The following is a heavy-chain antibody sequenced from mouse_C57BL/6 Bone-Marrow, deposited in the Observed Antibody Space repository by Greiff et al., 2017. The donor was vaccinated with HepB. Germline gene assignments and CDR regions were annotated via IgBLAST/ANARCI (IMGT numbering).Heavy chain of an antibody. CDR1: GYTFTSYW. CDR3: ARDPPVYYGSSRGDY. Sequence: VQLQQPGAELVKPGASVKLSCKASGYTFTSYWMHWVKQRPGRGREWIGRIDPNSGGTKYNEKFKSKATLTVDKPSSTAYMQLSSLTSEDSAVYYCARDPPVYYGSSRGDYWGQGTSVTVTS. CDR2: IDPNSGGT. D-gene: IGHD1-1*01. V-gene: IGHV1-72*01. J-gene: IGHJ4*01.